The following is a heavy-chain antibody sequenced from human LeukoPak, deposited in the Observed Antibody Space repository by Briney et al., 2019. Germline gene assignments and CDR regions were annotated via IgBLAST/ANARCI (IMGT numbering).Heavy chain of an antibody. CDR2: IYPGDSDT. CDR3: ATRFGYSSGWYGY. J-gene: IGHJ4*02. D-gene: IGHD6-19*01. Sequence: GESLQISCKGSGYSFTSYWIGWVRPMPREGLEWMEIIYPGDSDTRYSPSFQGQVTISADKSISTAYLQWSSLKASDSGMYYCATRFGYSSGWYGYWGEGTLVTVSS. V-gene: IGHV5-51*01. CDR1: GYSFTSYW.